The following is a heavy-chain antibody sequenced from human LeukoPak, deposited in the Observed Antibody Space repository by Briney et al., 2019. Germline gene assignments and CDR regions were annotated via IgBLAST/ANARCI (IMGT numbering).Heavy chain of an antibody. CDR1: GFSFSSYW. V-gene: IGHV3-7*05. CDR2: IKQDGSEK. CDR3: ARHSNPGYYFMDV. J-gene: IGHJ6*02. Sequence: GGSLRLSCAASGFSFSSYWMSWVRQAPGKGLEWVANIKQDGSEKYYVDSVEGRFTISRDNAKNSLYLQMNSLRAEDTAVYYCARHSNPGYYFMDVWDQGTPVTVSS. D-gene: IGHD4-11*01.